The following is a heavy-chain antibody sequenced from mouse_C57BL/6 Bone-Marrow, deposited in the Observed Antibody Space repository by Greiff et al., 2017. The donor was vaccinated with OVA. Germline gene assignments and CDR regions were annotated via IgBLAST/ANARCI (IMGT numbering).Heavy chain of an antibody. CDR2: ISSGGSYT. J-gene: IGHJ3*01. CDR1: GFTFSSYG. V-gene: IGHV5-6*01. Sequence: EVKVVESGGDLVKPGGSLKLSCAASGFTFSSYGMSWVRQTPDKRLEWVATISSGGSYTYYPDSVKGRFTISRDNAKNTLYLQMSSLKSEDTAMYYCARHETGTSFAYWGQGTLVTVSA. D-gene: IGHD4-1*01. CDR3: ARHETGTSFAY.